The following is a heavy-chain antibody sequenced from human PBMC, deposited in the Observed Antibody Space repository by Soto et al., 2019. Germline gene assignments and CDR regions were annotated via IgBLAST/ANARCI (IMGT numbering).Heavy chain of an antibody. V-gene: IGHV1-2*02. D-gene: IGHD3-3*01. J-gene: IGHJ4*02. CDR2: INPNSGDT. Sequence: ASVKVSCKASGYTFTGSYMHWVRQAPGQGLEWMGWINPNSGDTHYAQKFQGRVTMTRGTSITTAFMELNRLTSDDTAVYYCARADFWSGYSRGPTRAYWGQGTLVTVSS. CDR3: ARADFWSGYSRGPTRAY. CDR1: GYTFTGSY.